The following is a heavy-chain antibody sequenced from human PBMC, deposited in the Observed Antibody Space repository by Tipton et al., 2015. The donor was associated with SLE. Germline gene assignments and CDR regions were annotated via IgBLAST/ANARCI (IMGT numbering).Heavy chain of an antibody. D-gene: IGHD3-10*01. CDR2: INPNSGGT. V-gene: IGHV1-2*06. CDR1: GGTFSGYA. J-gene: IGHJ2*01. Sequence: QLVQSGAEVKKPGSSVKVSCKASGGTFSGYAISWVRQAPGQGLEWMGRINPNSGGTNYAQKFQGRVTMTRDTSISTAYMELSRLGSDDTAVYYCAREIGSDWYFDLWGRGTLVTVSS. CDR3: AREIGSDWYFDL.